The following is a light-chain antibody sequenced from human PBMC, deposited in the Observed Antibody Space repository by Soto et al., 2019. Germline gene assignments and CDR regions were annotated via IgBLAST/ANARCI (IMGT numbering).Light chain of an antibody. CDR2: GNS. CDR3: QSYDSSLSSYV. J-gene: IGLJ1*01. V-gene: IGLV1-40*01. Sequence: QSALTQPPSVSGAPGQRVTISCTGSSSNIGAGYDVHWYQQLPGTAPKLLIYGNSNRPSGVPDRSSGSKSGTSASLAITGLQAEDEADYYCQSYDSSLSSYVFGTGTKVTVL. CDR1: SSNIGAGYD.